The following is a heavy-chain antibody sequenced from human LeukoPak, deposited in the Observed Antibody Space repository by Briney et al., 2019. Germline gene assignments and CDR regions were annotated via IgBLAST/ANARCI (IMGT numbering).Heavy chain of an antibody. D-gene: IGHD2-15*01. Sequence: ASVKVSCKASGYTFTSYYMHWVRQAPGQGLEWMGIINPSGGSTSYAQKFQGRVTITRNTSISTAYMELSSLRSEDTAVYYCATSTASTHNYYYYYMDVWGKGTTVTVSS. CDR1: GYTFTSYY. V-gene: IGHV1-46*01. CDR3: ATSTASTHNYYYYYMDV. CDR2: INPSGGST. J-gene: IGHJ6*03.